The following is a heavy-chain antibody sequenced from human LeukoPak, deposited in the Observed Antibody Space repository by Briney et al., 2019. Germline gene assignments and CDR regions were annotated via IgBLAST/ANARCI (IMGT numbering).Heavy chain of an antibody. J-gene: IGHJ4*02. CDR1: GYTFTSYG. CDR2: ISAYNGNT. V-gene: IGHV1-18*01. Sequence: ASVKVSCKASGYTFTSYGISWVRQAPGQGLEWMGWISAYNGNTNYAQKLQGRVTMTTDTSTSTAYMELRSLRSDDTAVYYCARDQTGRYFDWLSRTFDYWGQGTLVTVSS. CDR3: ARDQTGRYFDWLSRTFDY. D-gene: IGHD3-9*01.